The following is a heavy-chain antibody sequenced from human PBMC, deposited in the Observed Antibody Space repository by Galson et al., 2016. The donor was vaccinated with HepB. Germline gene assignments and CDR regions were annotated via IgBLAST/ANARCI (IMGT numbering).Heavy chain of an antibody. Sequence: ETLSLTCTVSRGSINSYYWGWIRQPPGKGLEWIGSIYYSGSTNYNPSLKSRVTMSVDMSRNQFSLQLDSVTAADTAIYYCARVINWGFDYWGQGTLVTVSS. CDR3: ARVINWGFDY. V-gene: IGHV4-59*01. D-gene: IGHD7-27*01. CDR1: RGSINSYY. J-gene: IGHJ4*02. CDR2: IYYSGST.